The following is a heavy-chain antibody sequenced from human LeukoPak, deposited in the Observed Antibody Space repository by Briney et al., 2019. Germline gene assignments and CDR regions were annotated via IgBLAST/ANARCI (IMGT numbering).Heavy chain of an antibody. CDR2: IKDDGSEK. Sequence: GGSLRLSCAASGFTFSSYWMSWVRQAPGKGLEWVANIKDDGSEKCYVDSVKGRFTISRDDAKNSLYLQMNSLRAEDTAVYYCARARDGSWDYWGQGTLVTVSS. V-gene: IGHV3-7*03. CDR1: GFTFSSYW. D-gene: IGHD6-13*01. J-gene: IGHJ4*02. CDR3: ARARDGSWDY.